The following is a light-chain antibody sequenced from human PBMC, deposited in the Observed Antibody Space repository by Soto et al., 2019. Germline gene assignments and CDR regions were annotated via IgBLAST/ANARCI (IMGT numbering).Light chain of an antibody. J-gene: IGKJ4*01. CDR2: AAS. Sequence: EIVMTQSPATLSVSPGERVTFSGKASLFIANHLAWYQHKPGQSPRLLIHAASTGAPGVPARFSGSWSGAEFTLTIDSLQSDDSAIYYCQQYYRWPVTFGGGTKV. CDR1: LFIANH. V-gene: IGKV3-15*01. CDR3: QQYYRWPVT.